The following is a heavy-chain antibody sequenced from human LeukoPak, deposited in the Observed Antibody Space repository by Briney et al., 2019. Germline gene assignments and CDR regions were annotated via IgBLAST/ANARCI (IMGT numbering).Heavy chain of an antibody. J-gene: IGHJ4*02. CDR2: ISSSSSYI. D-gene: IGHD4-23*01. CDR3: ANLADYGGNSPFDY. V-gene: IGHV3-21*04. Sequence: GGSLRLSCAASGFTFSSYSMNWVRQAPGKGLEWVSSISSSSSYIYYADSVKGRFTISRDNSKNTLYLQTNSLRAEDTAVYYCANLADYGGNSPFDYWGQGTLVTVSS. CDR1: GFTFSSYS.